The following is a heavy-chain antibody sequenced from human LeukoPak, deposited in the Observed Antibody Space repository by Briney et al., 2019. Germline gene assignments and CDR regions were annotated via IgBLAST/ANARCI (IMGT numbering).Heavy chain of an antibody. CDR2: ISYDGSNK. CDR3: ATRYCSIAACRASSYKCMDD. J-gene: IGHJ6*04. D-gene: IGHD2-2*01. CDR1: GFTFSSYG. Sequence: GGSLRLSCAASGFTFSSYGMHWVRQAPGKGLEWVAVISYDGSNKYYADSVKGRFIISRDNAQNSVHLQMNSLRAEDTAVYYCATRYCSIAACRASSYKCMDDWGKGTTVIVSS. V-gene: IGHV3-30*03.